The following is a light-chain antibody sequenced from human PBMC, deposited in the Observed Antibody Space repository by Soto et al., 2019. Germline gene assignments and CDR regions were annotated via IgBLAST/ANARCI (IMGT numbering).Light chain of an antibody. J-gene: IGLJ1*01. Sequence: QSVLTQPASVSGSPGQSITISCTGTSSDVGGYNYVSWYQQHPGKAPKLMIYDVSNRPSGVSNRFSGSKSGNTASLTISGLQAEDEADYHCRSYTSTSPYVFGPGTMVTVL. V-gene: IGLV2-14*03. CDR1: SSDVGGYNY. CDR2: DVS. CDR3: RSYTSTSPYV.